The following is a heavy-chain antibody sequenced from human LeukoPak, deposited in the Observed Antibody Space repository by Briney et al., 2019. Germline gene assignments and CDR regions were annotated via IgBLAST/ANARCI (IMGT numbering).Heavy chain of an antibody. CDR2: IYYSGST. V-gene: IGHV4-59*08. J-gene: IGHJ4*02. Sequence: SETLSLTCTVSGDSITNYYWNWIRQLPGKGLEWIGYIYYSGSTNYNPSLKSRVTISVDTSKNQFSLKLSSVTAADTAVYYCARAKLGIVVVTSFYFDYWGQGTLVTVSS. CDR3: ARAKLGIVVVTSFYFDY. CDR1: GDSITNYY. D-gene: IGHD3-22*01.